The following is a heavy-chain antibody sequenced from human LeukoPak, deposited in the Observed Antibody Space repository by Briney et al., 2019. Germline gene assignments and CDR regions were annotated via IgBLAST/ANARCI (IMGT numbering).Heavy chain of an antibody. CDR2: IYHSWSP. D-gene: IGHD5-12*01. CDR1: GYSLHCGYY. CDR3: AKNGDTVATADAFDI. V-gene: IGHV4-38-2*01. J-gene: IGHJ3*02. Sequence: SDTLPLTCALSGYSLHCGYYRGRVRQPPGKGLEWIGTIYHSWSPHYNPSLKSRVTISIATSKDQFSLKLSSVTGADTAVYYCAKNGDTVATADAFDIWGQGTMVTVSS.